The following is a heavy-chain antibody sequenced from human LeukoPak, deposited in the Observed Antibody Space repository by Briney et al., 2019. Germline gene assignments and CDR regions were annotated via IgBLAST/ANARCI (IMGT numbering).Heavy chain of an antibody. CDR3: ARGDFNVAAFRRVYFDY. V-gene: IGHV4-34*01. CDR2: INHSGST. CDR1: GGSFSGYY. Sequence: SETLSLTCAVYGGSFSGYYWSWIRQPPGKGLEWIGEINHSGSTNYNPSLKSRVTISVETSKNQFSLKLSSVTAADTAVYYCARGDFNVAAFRRVYFDYWGQGTLVTVSS. D-gene: IGHD2-15*01. J-gene: IGHJ4*02.